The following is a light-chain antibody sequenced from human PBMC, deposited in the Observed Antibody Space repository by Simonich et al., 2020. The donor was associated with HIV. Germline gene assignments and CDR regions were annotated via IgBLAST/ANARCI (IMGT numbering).Light chain of an antibody. CDR1: PSVLYNSNNKNY. J-gene: IGKJ2*01. CDR3: QQSYSTPYT. V-gene: IGKV4-1*01. CDR2: WAS. Sequence: DIVMTQSPDSLAVSLGERATINCKSSPSVLYNSNNKNYLAWYQQKPGQPPKLLIYWASTRESGVPDRFSGSGSGTDFTLTISSLQAEDVAVYYCQQSYSTPYTFGQGTKLEIK.